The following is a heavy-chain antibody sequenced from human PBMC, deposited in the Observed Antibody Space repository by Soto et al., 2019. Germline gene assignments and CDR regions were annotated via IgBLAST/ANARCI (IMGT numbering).Heavy chain of an antibody. D-gene: IGHD4-4*01. Sequence: ASVKVSCKASGGTFSSYAISWVRQAPGQGLEWMGGIIPIFGTANYAQKFQGRVTITADESTSTAYMELSSLRSEDTAVYYCARYSNYVSGYYYGMDVWGQGTTVTVS. CDR1: GGTFSSYA. J-gene: IGHJ6*02. CDR3: ARYSNYVSGYYYGMDV. CDR2: IIPIFGTA. V-gene: IGHV1-69*13.